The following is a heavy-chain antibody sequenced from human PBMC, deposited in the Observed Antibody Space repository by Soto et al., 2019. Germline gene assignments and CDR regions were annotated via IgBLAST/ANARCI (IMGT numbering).Heavy chain of an antibody. CDR2: MYKTGST. CDR3: ARETYGDYVGYFDP. V-gene: IGHV4-59*12. D-gene: IGHD4-17*01. CDR1: GGYLSGYY. J-gene: IGHJ5*02. Sequence: SETLSLTCTFSGGYLSGYYLILIRQPPGKGLEWIGYMYKTGSTVYNPSFKSRVTISVDTSKNQFSLKVRSVTAADTAVYYCARETYGDYVGYFDPWGQGIQVTVSS.